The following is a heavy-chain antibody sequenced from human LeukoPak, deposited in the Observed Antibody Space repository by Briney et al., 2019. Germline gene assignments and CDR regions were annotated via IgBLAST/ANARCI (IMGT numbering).Heavy chain of an antibody. CDR2: IYYSGST. Sequence: SPSETLSLTCTVSGGSISSGGYYWRWIRQHPGKGLEWIGYIYYSGSTYYNPSLKSRVTISVDTSKNQFSLKLSSVTAADTAVYYCARGSYGSGSYYTLSDLYYFDYWGQGTLVTVSS. CDR1: GGSISSGGYY. D-gene: IGHD3-10*01. V-gene: IGHV4-31*03. J-gene: IGHJ4*02. CDR3: ARGSYGSGSYYTLSDLYYFDY.